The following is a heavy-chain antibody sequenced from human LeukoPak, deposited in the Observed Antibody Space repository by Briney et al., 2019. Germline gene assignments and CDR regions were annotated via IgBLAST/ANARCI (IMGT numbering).Heavy chain of an antibody. J-gene: IGHJ5*02. CDR3: ARQDGGATTFDP. D-gene: IGHD1-26*01. CDR1: GGSIGSRSYY. CDR2: VYYSGST. Sequence: PSETLSLTCTVSGGSIGSRSYYWGWIRQPPGKGLEWIVSVYYSGSTYYNPSLNSRVTISVDTSKNQFSLKLSSVTAADTAVYYCARQDGGATTFDPWGQGTLVTVSS. V-gene: IGHV4-39*01.